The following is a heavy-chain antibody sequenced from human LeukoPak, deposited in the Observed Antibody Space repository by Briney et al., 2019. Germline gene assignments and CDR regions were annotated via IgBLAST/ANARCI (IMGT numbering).Heavy chain of an antibody. J-gene: IGHJ6*02. Sequence: SETLSLTCTVSGGSISSYYWSWIRQPPGKGLEWIGYIYHSGSTNYNPSLKSRVTISVDTSKNQFSLKLSSVTAADTAVYYCARHPIGSTPYYYYYGMDVWGQGTTVTVSS. V-gene: IGHV4-59*08. D-gene: IGHD1-26*01. CDR1: GGSISSYY. CDR2: IYHSGST. CDR3: ARHPIGSTPYYYYYGMDV.